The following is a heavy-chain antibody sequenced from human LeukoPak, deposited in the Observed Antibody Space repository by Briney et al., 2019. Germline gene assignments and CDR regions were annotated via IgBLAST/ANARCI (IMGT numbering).Heavy chain of an antibody. CDR1: GFTFDDYA. J-gene: IGHJ4*02. V-gene: IGHV3-23*01. D-gene: IGHD2-2*03. Sequence: GRSLRLSCAASGFTFDDYAMSWVRQALGKGLEWVSTITGNADTTYYADSVKGRFTISRDNSKNTLYLQMNSLRAEDTALYYCATLKSGYCSTTSCLNYFDFWGQGTLVTVSS. CDR3: ATLKSGYCSTTSCLNYFDF. CDR2: ITGNADTT.